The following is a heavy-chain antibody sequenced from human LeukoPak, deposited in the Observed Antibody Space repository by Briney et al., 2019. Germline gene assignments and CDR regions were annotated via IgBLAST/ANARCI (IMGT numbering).Heavy chain of an antibody. CDR1: GYTFTGYY. CDR2: INPNSGGT. V-gene: IGHV1-2*02. CDR3: AREDFWSGSGWFDP. J-gene: IGHJ5*02. D-gene: IGHD3-3*01. Sequence: ASVTVSCKASGYTFTGYYMHWVRQAPGQGLEWMGWINPNSGGTNYAQKFQGRVTMTRDTSISTAYMELSRLRSDDTAVYYCAREDFWSGSGWFDPWGQGTLVTVSS.